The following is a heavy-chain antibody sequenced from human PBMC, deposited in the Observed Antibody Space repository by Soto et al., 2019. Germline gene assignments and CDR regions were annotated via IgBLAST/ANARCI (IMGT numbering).Heavy chain of an antibody. CDR3: ARRHLAVAVSPWFDP. D-gene: IGHD6-19*01. J-gene: IGHJ5*02. Sequence: QVTLKESGPVLVKPTETLTLRCTVSGLSITDSEMGVSWIRQPPGQPLEWLAHIDSSGEKSYRTFLKCRLALSKDTSKSQIVLTMTNMDPADTATYYCARRHLAVAVSPWFDPWGQGIPVTVSS. V-gene: IGHV2-26*01. CDR1: GLSITDSEMG. CDR2: IDSSGEK.